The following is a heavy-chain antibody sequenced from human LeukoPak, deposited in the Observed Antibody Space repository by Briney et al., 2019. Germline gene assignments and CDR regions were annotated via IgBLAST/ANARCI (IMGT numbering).Heavy chain of an antibody. D-gene: IGHD1-26*01. J-gene: IGHJ4*02. Sequence: SETLSLTCTVSGDSLHYYYWSWIRHPPGEGLEYIGRISTTTNGDTNYNPSLRGRVTMYIATSKNQFSLKVNSVTAADTAVYYCVRVGGIYAQSIYYFDYWGQGARVTVSS. CDR2: ISTTTNGDT. V-gene: IGHV4-4*07. CDR3: VRVGGIYAQSIYYFDY. CDR1: GDSLHYYY.